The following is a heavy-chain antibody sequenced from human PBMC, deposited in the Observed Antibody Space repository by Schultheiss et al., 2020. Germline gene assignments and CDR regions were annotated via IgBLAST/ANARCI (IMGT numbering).Heavy chain of an antibody. J-gene: IGHJ4*02. V-gene: IGHV4-59*01. CDR2: INHSGST. D-gene: IGHD6-19*01. CDR3: AKDRGYSSGWYFDY. Sequence: SETLSLTCTVSGGSISSYYWSWIRQPPGKGLEWIGEINHSGSTNYNPSLKSRVTISVDTSKNQFSLKLSSVTAADTAVYYCAKDRGYSSGWYFDYWGQGTLVTVSS. CDR1: GGSISSYY.